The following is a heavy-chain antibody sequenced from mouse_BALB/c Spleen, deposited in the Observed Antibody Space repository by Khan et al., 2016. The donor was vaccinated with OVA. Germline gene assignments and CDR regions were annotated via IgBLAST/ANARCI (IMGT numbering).Heavy chain of an antibody. Sequence: EVQLQPSGPELVKPGASVKISCKTSGYTFTEYTLHWVKQSHGKSPEWIGVINPKNGVTSYNQKFKGKATLTVDKSSSTAYMDFRSLTSEDSAVYYCARDAGRYWGQGTSVTVSS. CDR1: GYTFTEYT. CDR3: ARDAGRY. V-gene: IGHV1-18*01. J-gene: IGHJ4*01. CDR2: INPKNGVT. D-gene: IGHD3-3*01.